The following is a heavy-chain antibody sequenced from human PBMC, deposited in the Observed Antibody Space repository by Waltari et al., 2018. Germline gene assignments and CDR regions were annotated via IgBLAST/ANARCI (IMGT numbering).Heavy chain of an antibody. CDR2: SKPSGGST. CDR3: AREGAAGTHFDY. Sequence: QVQLVQSGDEVKKPGASVKVSCKASGYTCTSYYMHWVRQCPVEGVEWMGISKPSGGSTSYAQKFHCRGTMTKDTSTSKVYMELSSLRSEDTAVYYCAREGAAGTHFDYWGQGTLVTVSS. CDR1: GYTCTSYY. V-gene: IGHV1-46*01. D-gene: IGHD6-13*01. J-gene: IGHJ4*01.